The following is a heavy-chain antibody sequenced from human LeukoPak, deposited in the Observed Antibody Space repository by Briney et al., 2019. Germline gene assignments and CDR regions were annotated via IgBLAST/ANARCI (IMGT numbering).Heavy chain of an antibody. J-gene: IGHJ4*02. CDR3: ARERHEQWLVGRLIDY. CDR1: GYSISSGYY. D-gene: IGHD6-19*01. V-gene: IGHV4-38-2*02. CDR2: IHHSGST. Sequence: SETLSLTCIVSGYSISSGYYWGWIRQPPGKGLEWIGNIHHSGSTYYNPSLKSRVTISVDTSKNQLSLKLSSVTAADTAVYYCARERHEQWLVGRLIDYWGQGTLVTVSS.